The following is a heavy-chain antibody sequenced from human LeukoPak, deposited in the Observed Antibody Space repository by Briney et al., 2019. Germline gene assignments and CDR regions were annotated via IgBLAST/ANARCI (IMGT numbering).Heavy chain of an antibody. D-gene: IGHD1-26*01. V-gene: IGHV3-23*01. J-gene: IGHJ4*02. Sequence: GGSLRLSCAASGFTFSTFAMIWVRQPPGKGLEWVSSIFPSGGEIHYADSVRGRFTISRDNSKNTLYLQMNSLRAEDTAVYYCASNANSGSYYLAYWGQGTLVTVSS. CDR2: IFPSGGEI. CDR1: GFTFSTFA. CDR3: ASNANSGSYYLAY.